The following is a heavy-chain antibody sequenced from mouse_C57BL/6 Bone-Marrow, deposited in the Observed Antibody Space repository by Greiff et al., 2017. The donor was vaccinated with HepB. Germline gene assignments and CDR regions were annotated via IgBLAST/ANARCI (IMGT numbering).Heavy chain of an antibody. V-gene: IGHV5-12*01. Sequence: DVMLVESGGGLVQPGGSLKLSCAASGFTFSDYYMYWVRQTPEKRLEWVAYISNGGGSTYYPDTVKGRFTISRDNAKNTLYLQMSRLKSEDTAMYYCARRGYGRGYWYFDVWGTGTTVTVSS. CDR3: ARRGYGRGYWYFDV. D-gene: IGHD1-1*01. CDR1: GFTFSDYY. CDR2: ISNGGGST. J-gene: IGHJ1*03.